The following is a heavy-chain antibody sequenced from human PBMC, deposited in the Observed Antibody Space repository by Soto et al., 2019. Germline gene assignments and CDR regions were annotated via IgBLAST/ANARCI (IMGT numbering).Heavy chain of an antibody. CDR1: GFTFSSYT. CDR3: AKDGGSSYYYYMDV. D-gene: IGHD2-15*01. Sequence: EVQLLESGGGLVQPGGSLRLSCAASGFTFSSYTMTWVRQAPGKGLEWVAAIGSSGGNTDYADSVKGRFTISRDNSKNTLYLQMSSLRAEDTVVYYCAKDGGSSYYYYMDVWGKGTTLTVSS. V-gene: IGHV3-23*01. CDR2: IGSSGGNT. J-gene: IGHJ6*03.